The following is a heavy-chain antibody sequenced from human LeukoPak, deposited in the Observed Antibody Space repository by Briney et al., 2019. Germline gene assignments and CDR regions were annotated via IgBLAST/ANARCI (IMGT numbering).Heavy chain of an antibody. CDR1: GYGFTTYW. J-gene: IGHJ4*02. Sequence: GESLKISCKIGGYGFTTYWIGWVRLMSGDGLEWMGIIYPGDSETRYSPSFQGQVTMSVDKSISTAYLQWSSLKSSDTAMYYCARLSGRDFDFWGQGTLVTVSS. CDR2: IYPGDSET. D-gene: IGHD1-26*01. V-gene: IGHV5-51*01. CDR3: ARLSGRDFDF.